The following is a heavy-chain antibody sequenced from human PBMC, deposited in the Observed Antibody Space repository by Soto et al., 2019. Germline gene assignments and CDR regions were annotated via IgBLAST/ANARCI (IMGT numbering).Heavy chain of an antibody. Sequence: PSETLSLTCAVYGGPFSGYYWSWIRQPPGKGLEWIGEINHSGSTNYNPSLKSRVTISVDTSKNQFSLKLSSVTAADTAVYYCARVAVSSSSGSLDYWGQGTLVTVSS. V-gene: IGHV4-34*01. CDR1: GGPFSGYY. CDR3: ARVAVSSSSGSLDY. J-gene: IGHJ4*02. CDR2: INHSGST. D-gene: IGHD6-6*01.